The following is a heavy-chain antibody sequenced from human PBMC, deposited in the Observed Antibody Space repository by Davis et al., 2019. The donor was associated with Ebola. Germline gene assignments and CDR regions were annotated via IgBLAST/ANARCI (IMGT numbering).Heavy chain of an antibody. Sequence: PGGSLRLSCAASGFTFSNYAMHWVRQAPGKGLEWVAVVSHSERERFYADSVKGRFTISRDNSENTLFLQMNSLTADDTAVYYCARAVFHEVLDYWGQGTPVTVSS. CDR3: ARAVFHEVLDY. V-gene: IGHV3-30*04. J-gene: IGHJ4*02. CDR2: VSHSERER. D-gene: IGHD3-3*01. CDR1: GFTFSNYA.